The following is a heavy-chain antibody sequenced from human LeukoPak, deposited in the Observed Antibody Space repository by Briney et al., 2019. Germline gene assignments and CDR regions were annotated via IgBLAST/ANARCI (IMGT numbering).Heavy chain of an antibody. CDR1: GGSFNNYY. CDR2: INHSGST. Sequence: SETLSLTCAVFGGSFNNYYWSWLRQPPGKGLEWIGEINHSGSTNYNPSLKSRVTISVDTSKNQFSLKLSSVTAADTAVYYCARKRGSSWFKSGYPFDYWGQGTLVTVSS. CDR3: ARKRGSSWFKSGYPFDY. V-gene: IGHV4-34*01. J-gene: IGHJ4*02. D-gene: IGHD6-13*01.